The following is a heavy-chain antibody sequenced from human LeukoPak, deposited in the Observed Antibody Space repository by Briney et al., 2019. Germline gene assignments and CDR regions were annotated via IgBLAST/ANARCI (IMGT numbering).Heavy chain of an antibody. CDR1: GGTFSNYA. J-gene: IGHJ5*01. V-gene: IGHV1-69*05. Sequence: SVKVSCKASGGTFSNYAFSWVRQAPGQGLEWMGGIIPIFRTTNYAEQFQGRVTITTDESTNTAYLDLSSLSSEDTAVYYCAKDDGSATMGFDSWGQGTLVSVSS. CDR2: IIPIFRTT. CDR3: AKDDGSATMGFDS. D-gene: IGHD1-26*01.